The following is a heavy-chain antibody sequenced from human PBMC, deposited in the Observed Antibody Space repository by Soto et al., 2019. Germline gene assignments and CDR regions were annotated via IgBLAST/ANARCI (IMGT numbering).Heavy chain of an antibody. CDR1: GGSFNGYF. J-gene: IGHJ5*02. Sequence: QVQLQQWGAGLLKPSETLSLTCSVYGGSFNGYFWSWLRQSPGQGLEWIGEISHSGSTDYNPSLNSRLTISVDTSKIQFSLKLSSVTAADTAVYYCARGYCSGSSCYRRFDPWGQGTMVTVSS. CDR3: ARGYCSGSSCYRRFDP. V-gene: IGHV4-34*01. D-gene: IGHD2-2*02. CDR2: ISHSGST.